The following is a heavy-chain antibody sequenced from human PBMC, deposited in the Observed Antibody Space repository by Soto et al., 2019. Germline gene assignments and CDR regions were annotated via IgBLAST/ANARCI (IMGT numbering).Heavy chain of an antibody. CDR3: ARYGDDSYGMDV. V-gene: IGHV4-59*01. D-gene: IGHD4-17*01. Sequence: QVQLQESGPGLVKPSETLSLTCTVSGGSISSYYWSWIRQPPGKGLEWIGYIYYSGSTNYTPSLKSRVSISVDTSKNQFSMNLSSVTAADTAVYYCARYGDDSYGMDVWGQGTTVTDSS. J-gene: IGHJ6*02. CDR1: GGSISSYY. CDR2: IYYSGST.